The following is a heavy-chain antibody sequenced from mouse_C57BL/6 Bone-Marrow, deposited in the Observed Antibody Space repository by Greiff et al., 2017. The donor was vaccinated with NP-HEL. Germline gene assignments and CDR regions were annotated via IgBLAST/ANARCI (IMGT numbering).Heavy chain of an antibody. CDR3: ARGNLLLRYQAWFAY. CDR1: GYAFTNYL. D-gene: IGHD1-1*01. Sequence: VQLQQSGAELVRPGTSVKVSCKASGYAFTNYLIEWVKQRPGQGLEWIGVINPGSGGTNYNEKFKGKATLTADKSSSTAYMQLSSLTSEDSAVYFCARGNLLLRYQAWFAYWGQGTLVTVSA. J-gene: IGHJ3*01. CDR2: INPGSGGT. V-gene: IGHV1-54*01.